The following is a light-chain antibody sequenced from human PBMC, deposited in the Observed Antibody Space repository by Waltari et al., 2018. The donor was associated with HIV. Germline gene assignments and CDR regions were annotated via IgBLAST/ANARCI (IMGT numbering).Light chain of an antibody. CDR3: CSYAGSSTAWV. J-gene: IGLJ3*02. Sequence: QSALTQPASVSGSPGQSITISCTGTSSDVGSYNLVSWYQQHPGKAPKLMIYEGSKRPSGVSNRFSGSKSGNTASLTISGLQAEDEADYYCCSYAGSSTAWVCGGGTKLTVL. CDR1: SSDVGSYNL. CDR2: EGS. V-gene: IGLV2-23*01.